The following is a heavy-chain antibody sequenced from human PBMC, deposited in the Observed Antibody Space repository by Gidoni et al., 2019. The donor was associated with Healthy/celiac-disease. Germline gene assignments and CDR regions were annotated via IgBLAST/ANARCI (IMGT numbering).Heavy chain of an antibody. CDR3: AKSDRVPTYCSGGSCYSVVHFQH. Sequence: EVQLLESGGGLVQPGGSLRLSCAASGFTFSSYAMSWVRQAPGKGLGWVSAISGSGGSTYYADSGKGRFTISRDNSKNTLYLQMNSLRAEDTAVYYCAKSDRVPTYCSGGSCYSVVHFQHWGQGTLVTVSS. V-gene: IGHV3-23*01. D-gene: IGHD2-15*01. J-gene: IGHJ1*01. CDR2: ISGSGGST. CDR1: GFTFSSYA.